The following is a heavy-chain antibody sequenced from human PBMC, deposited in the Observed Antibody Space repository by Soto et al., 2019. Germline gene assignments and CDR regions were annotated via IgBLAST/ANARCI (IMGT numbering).Heavy chain of an antibody. J-gene: IGHJ4*02. Sequence: QVQLVQSGAEVKKPGSSVKVSCKASGGTFSSYAISWVRQAPGQGLEWMGGIIPIFGTANYAQKFQGRVTIIADESTSTAYMELSSLRSEDTAVYYCARVDAPDNGDYGNFDYWGQGTLVTVSS. V-gene: IGHV1-69*12. CDR3: ARVDAPDNGDYGNFDY. CDR1: GGTFSSYA. D-gene: IGHD4-17*01. CDR2: IIPIFGTA.